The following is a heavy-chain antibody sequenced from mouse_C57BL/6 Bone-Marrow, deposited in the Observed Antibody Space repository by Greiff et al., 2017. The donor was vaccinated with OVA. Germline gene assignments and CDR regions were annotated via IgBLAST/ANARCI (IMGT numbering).Heavy chain of an antibody. J-gene: IGHJ4*01. CDR2: ISYDGSN. Sequence: ESGPGLVKPSQSLSLTCSVTGYSITSGYYWNWIRQFPGNKLEWMGYISYDGSNNYNPSLKNRISITRDTSKNQFFLKLNSVTTEDTATYYCARDLLVAPYAMDYWGQGTSVTVSS. CDR3: ARDLLVAPYAMDY. D-gene: IGHD1-1*01. CDR1: GYSITSGYY. V-gene: IGHV3-6*01.